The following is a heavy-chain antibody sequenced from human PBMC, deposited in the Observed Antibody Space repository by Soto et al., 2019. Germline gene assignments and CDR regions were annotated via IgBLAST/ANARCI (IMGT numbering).Heavy chain of an antibody. V-gene: IGHV1-2*02. J-gene: IGHJ5*02. Sequence: ASVKVSCKASGFSFTGYYIHWLRQAPGEGLEWMGWINAHSGGTEYAQKFQGRVTLTRDTSIATAYLTLTSLTSDDTALYYCAKDLTRQLAYWLDPWGQGTQVTVSS. CDR1: GFSFTGYY. CDR2: INAHSGGT. D-gene: IGHD6-6*01. CDR3: AKDLTRQLAYWLDP.